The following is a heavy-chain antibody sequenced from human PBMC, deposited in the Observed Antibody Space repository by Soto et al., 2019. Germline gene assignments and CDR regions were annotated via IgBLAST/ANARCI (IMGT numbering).Heavy chain of an antibody. CDR1: GGSISSYY. CDR2: IYYSGST. V-gene: IGHV4-59*01. D-gene: IGHD6-13*01. Sequence: SETLSLTCTVSGGSISSYYWSWIRQPPGKGLEWIGYIYYSGSTNYNPSLKSRVTISVDTSKNQFSLKLSSVTAADTAVYYCARVGAFSSSWSYYYYGMDVWGQGTTVTVSS. CDR3: ARVGAFSSSWSYYYYGMDV. J-gene: IGHJ6*02.